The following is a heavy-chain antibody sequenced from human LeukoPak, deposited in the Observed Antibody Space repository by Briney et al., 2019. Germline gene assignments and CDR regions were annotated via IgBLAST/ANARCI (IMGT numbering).Heavy chain of an antibody. CDR3: ARSYSRSSRKGIDV. V-gene: IGHV1-69*04. J-gene: IGHJ6*02. CDR2: IIPILGIA. Sequence: SVKVSCKASGGTFSSYAISWVRQAPGQGLEWMGRIIPILGIANYAQKFQGRVTITADKSTSTAYMGLSSLRSEDTAVYYCARSYSRSSRKGIDVWGPGTTVTVSS. D-gene: IGHD6-13*01. CDR1: GGTFSSYA.